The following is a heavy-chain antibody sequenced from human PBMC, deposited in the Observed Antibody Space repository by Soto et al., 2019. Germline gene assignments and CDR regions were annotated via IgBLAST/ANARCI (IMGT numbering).Heavy chain of an antibody. V-gene: IGHV3-64*02. D-gene: IGHD3-10*01. J-gene: IGHJ4*02. CDR1: GFTFSSYA. CDR2: ISSNGGST. Sequence: EVQLVESGEGLVQPGGSLRLSCAASGFTFSSYAMHWVRQAPGKGLECVSTISSNGGSTYYVDSVKGRFTISRDNSKNTLYLQMGSLRAEDIALYYCARGDGSAALADLDYWGQGALVTVSS. CDR3: ARGDGSAALADLDY.